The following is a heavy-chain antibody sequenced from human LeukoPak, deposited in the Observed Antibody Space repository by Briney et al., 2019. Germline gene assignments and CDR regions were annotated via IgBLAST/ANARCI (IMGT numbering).Heavy chain of an antibody. CDR3: ARDVGSNYDFWSGYLDY. V-gene: IGHV1-69*05. CDR2: IIPIFGTA. J-gene: IGHJ4*02. D-gene: IGHD3-3*01. Sequence: ASVKVSCKASGCTFSSYAISWVRQAPGQGLEWMGGIIPIFGTANYAQKFQGRVTITTDESTSTAYMELSSLRSEDTAVYYCARDVGSNYDFWSGYLDYWGQGTLVTVSS. CDR1: GCTFSSYA.